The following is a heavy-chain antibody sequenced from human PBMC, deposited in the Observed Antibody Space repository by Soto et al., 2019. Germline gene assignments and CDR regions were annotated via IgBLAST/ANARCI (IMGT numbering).Heavy chain of an antibody. J-gene: IGHJ6*02. CDR1: GYTFTSYA. V-gene: IGHV1-3*01. Sequence: GASVKVSCKASGYTFTSYAMHWVRQAPGQRLEWMGWINAGNGNTKYSQKFQGRVTITRDTSASTAYMELSSLRSEDTAVYYCARYDGDYYYYGMAVWGQGTTVTVSS. CDR3: ARYDGDYYYYGMAV. CDR2: INAGNGNT. D-gene: IGHD4-17*01.